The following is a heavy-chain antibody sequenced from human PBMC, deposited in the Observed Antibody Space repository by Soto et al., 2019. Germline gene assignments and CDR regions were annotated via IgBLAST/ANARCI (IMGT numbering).Heavy chain of an antibody. V-gene: IGHV4-34*01. CDR2: INHSGST. CDR1: GGSFSGYY. CDR3: GRVRAAGTGSSYYYYYGMDV. D-gene: IGHD6-13*01. J-gene: IGHJ6*02. Sequence: PSETLSLTCAVYGGSFSGYYWSWIRQPPGKGLEWIGEINHSGSTNYNPSLKSRVTISVDTSKNQFSLKLSSVTAADTAVYYCGRVRAAGTGSSYYYYYGMDVWGQGTTVTVSS.